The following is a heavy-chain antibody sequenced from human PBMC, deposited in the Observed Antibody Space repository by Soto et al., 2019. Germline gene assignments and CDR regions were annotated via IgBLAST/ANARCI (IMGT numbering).Heavy chain of an antibody. Sequence: PSDPLSLTCTVSGGSISSGGYSWSWIRQPPGKGLEWIGYIYHSGSTYYNPSLKSRVTISLDRSKNHFSLKLSSVSAADTAVYYCARAQWLVLDYWGQGTLFTVPS. CDR1: GGSISSGGYS. CDR2: IYHSGST. J-gene: IGHJ4*02. D-gene: IGHD6-19*01. CDR3: ARAQWLVLDY. V-gene: IGHV4-30-2*01.